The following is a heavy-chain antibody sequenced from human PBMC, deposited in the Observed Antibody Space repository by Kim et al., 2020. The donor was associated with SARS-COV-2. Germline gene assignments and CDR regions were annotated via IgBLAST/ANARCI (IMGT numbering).Heavy chain of an antibody. CDR3: GRAGGXDYYYYGMDV. CDR1: GYTFTGYY. Sequence: ASVKVSCKASGYTFTGYYMHWVRQAPGQGLEWMGRINPNRGGTNYAQKFQGRVTMTRDTSISTAYMELSRLRTDDTAVYYGGRAGGXDYYYYGMDVWGQGTXVTVSS. V-gene: IGHV1-2*06. D-gene: IGHD2-8*02. CDR2: INPNRGGT. J-gene: IGHJ6*02.